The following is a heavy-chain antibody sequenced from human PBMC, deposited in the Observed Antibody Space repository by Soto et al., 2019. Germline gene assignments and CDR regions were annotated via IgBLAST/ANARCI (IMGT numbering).Heavy chain of an antibody. J-gene: IGHJ4*02. Sequence: KPGGSLRLSCAASGFTFSSYSMNWVRQAPGKGLEWVSSISSSSSYIYYADSVKGRFTISRDNAKNSLYLQMNSLRAEDTAVYYCAKLWKGAVIVGASLAFDYWGQGTLVTVSS. V-gene: IGHV3-21*01. CDR3: AKLWKGAVIVGASLAFDY. CDR1: GFTFSSYS. CDR2: ISSSSSYI. D-gene: IGHD1-26*01.